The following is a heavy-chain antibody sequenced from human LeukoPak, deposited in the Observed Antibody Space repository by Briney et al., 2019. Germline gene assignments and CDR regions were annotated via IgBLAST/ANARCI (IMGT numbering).Heavy chain of an antibody. D-gene: IGHD3-10*01. J-gene: IGHJ6*02. Sequence: SETLSLTCTVSGGSMSGFFWTWIRQPPGRELEWIGSIYYTGSSTKYNPSLKSRVTISVDTSKTQFSLNLNPATAADTAVYSLATTSRHFYGSGANLTPWPAGMDVWGQGTTVTVSS. CDR2: IYYTGSST. CDR3: ATTSRHFYGSGANLTPWPAGMDV. V-gene: IGHV4-59*01. CDR1: GGSMSGFF.